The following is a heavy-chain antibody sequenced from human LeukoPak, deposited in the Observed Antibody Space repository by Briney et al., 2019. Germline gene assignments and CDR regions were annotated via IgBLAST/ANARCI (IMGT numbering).Heavy chain of an antibody. V-gene: IGHV1-2*02. CDR1: GCTFTGYY. Sequence: ASVKVSCKASGCTFTGYYMHWVRQAPAQGLEGMGWINPNSGGTNYAQKFQRRVTMTSDTSISTAHLELSRLRSDDTAVYYCARYDYTNWFDPWGQGTLVTVSS. J-gene: IGHJ5*02. D-gene: IGHD4-11*01. CDR2: INPNSGGT. CDR3: ARYDYTNWFDP.